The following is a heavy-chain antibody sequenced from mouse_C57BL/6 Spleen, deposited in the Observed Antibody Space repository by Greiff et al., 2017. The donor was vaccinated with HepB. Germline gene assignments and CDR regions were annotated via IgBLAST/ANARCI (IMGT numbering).Heavy chain of an antibody. CDR3: ARQDSTVVAEGFAY. V-gene: IGHV5-6*01. Sequence: EVHLVESGGDLVKPGGSLKLSCAASGFTFSSYGMSWVRQTPDKRLEWVATISSGGSYTYYPDSVKGRFTISRDNAKNTLYLQMSSLKSEDTAMYYCARQDSTVVAEGFAYWGQGTLVTVSA. CDR2: ISSGGSYT. D-gene: IGHD1-1*01. CDR1: GFTFSSYG. J-gene: IGHJ3*01.